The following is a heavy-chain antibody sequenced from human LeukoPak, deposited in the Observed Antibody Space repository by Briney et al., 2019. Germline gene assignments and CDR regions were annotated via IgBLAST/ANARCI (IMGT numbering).Heavy chain of an antibody. V-gene: IGHV3-23*01. D-gene: IGHD3-9*01. Sequence: GGSLRLSCAASGFTFSNYAMSWVRQAPGKGLEWVSSISDSGANTYYADSVKGRITISRDKSKNTLNLQMNSLRAEDTAVYYCAKGSLTAYYTFDYWGQGTLATVSS. CDR2: ISDSGANT. CDR3: AKGSLTAYYTFDY. J-gene: IGHJ4*02. CDR1: GFTFSNYA.